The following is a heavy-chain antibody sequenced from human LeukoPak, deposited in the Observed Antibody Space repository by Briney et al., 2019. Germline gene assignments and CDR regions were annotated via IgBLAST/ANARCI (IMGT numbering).Heavy chain of an antibody. CDR3: ARVNEEDYYGSGTT. V-gene: IGHV1-18*01. CDR2: ISAYNGNT. J-gene: IGHJ5*02. CDR1: GYTFTSYG. D-gene: IGHD3-10*01. Sequence: ASVKVSCKASGYTFTSYGISWVRQAPGQGLEWMGWISAYNGNTNYAQKFQGRVTITADKSTSTAYMELSSLRSEDTAVYYCARVNEEDYYGSGTTWGQGTLVTVSS.